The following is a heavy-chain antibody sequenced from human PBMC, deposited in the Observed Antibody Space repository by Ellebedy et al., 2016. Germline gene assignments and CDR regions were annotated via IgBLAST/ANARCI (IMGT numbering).Heavy chain of an antibody. V-gene: IGHV3-48*02. CDR2: ISSSSSTI. Sequence: GGSLRLSXIVSGFTFTSYSMNWVRQAPGKRLEWLSYISSSSSTIWYADSVKGRFTVSRDNAKNSLYLQMNSLRDEDSAVYYCSREYSNTWYADFWGQGTLVTVSS. CDR3: SREYSNTWYADF. D-gene: IGHD6-13*01. CDR1: GFTFTSYS. J-gene: IGHJ4*02.